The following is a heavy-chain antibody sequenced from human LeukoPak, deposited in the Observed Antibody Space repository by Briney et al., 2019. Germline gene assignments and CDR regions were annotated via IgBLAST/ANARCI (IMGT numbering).Heavy chain of an antibody. Sequence: GASVKVSCKASGYTFTNYDINWVRQATGQGLEWMGWMNPNSGNKGYAQNFQGRVTITGNTSISTVYMELSSLRYEDTAVYYCARGQVRILEWLEDYWGQGTLVTVSS. CDR1: GYTFTNYD. CDR3: ARGQVRILEWLEDY. J-gene: IGHJ4*02. V-gene: IGHV1-8*03. D-gene: IGHD3-3*01. CDR2: MNPNSGNK.